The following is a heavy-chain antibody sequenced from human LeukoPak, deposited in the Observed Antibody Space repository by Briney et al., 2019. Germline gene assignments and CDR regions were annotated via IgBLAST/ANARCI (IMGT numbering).Heavy chain of an antibody. D-gene: IGHD3-3*01. V-gene: IGHV1-69*06. CDR3: ASRNLTYYDFWSGYYYFDY. CDR2: VIPIFGTA. CDR1: GGTFTSYA. J-gene: IGHJ4*02. Sequence: SVKLSCKASGGTFTSYAISWVRQAPGPGLEWMGGVIPIFGTANYAQKFQGRVTITADKATSTAYMELSSLRSEDTAVYYCASRNLTYYDFWSGYYYFDYWGQGTLVTVSS.